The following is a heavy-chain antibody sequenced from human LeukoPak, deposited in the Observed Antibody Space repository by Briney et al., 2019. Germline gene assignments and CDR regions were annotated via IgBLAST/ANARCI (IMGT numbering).Heavy chain of an antibody. J-gene: IGHJ6*02. D-gene: IGHD3-22*01. V-gene: IGHV4-39*01. Sequence: SETLSLTCSVSVGSISSGGYYWGWIRQPPGKGLEWIGSINFSGNTYYNPSLKSRVTISVDTSKNQFSLKLSSVTAADSAVYYCARHDNYDYGMDVWGQGTTVTVFS. CDR1: VGSISSGGYY. CDR3: ARHDNYDYGMDV. CDR2: INFSGNT.